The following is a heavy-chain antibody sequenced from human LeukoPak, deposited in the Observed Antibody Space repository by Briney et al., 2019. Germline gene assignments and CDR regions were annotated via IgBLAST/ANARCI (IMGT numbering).Heavy chain of an antibody. CDR3: ARDKGELRYFDWYEGTLDY. CDR1: GFTFSSYA. D-gene: IGHD3-9*01. CDR2: ISSNGGST. Sequence: GGSLRLSCAASGFTFSSYAMHWVRQAPGKGLEYVSAISSNGGSTYYANSVKGRFTISRDNSKNTLYLQMGSLRAEDMAVYYCARDKGELRYFDWYEGTLDYWGQGTLVTVSS. V-gene: IGHV3-64*01. J-gene: IGHJ4*02.